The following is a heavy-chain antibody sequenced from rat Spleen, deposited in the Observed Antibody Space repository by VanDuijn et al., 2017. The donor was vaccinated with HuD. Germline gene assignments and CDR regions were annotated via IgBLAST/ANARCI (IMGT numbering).Heavy chain of an antibody. CDR2: VWASGNT. CDR3: VRHEPQDYFAY. J-gene: IGHJ2*01. V-gene: IGHV2-72*01. CDR1: GFSLTRYH. Sequence: QVQLKESGPGLVQASQTLSLTCSVSGFSLTRYHVSWVRQPPGKSLMWIGTVWASGNTNFNSAVQSRLRISRDTSKSQVFLRMNSLQPEDTGTYYCVRHEPQDYFAYWGQGLLVTVSS.